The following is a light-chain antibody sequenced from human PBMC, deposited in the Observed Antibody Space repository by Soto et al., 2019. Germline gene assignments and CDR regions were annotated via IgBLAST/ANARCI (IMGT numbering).Light chain of an antibody. V-gene: IGKV4-1*01. J-gene: IGKJ2*02. Sequence: DIVMTQSPDSLAVSLGERATINCKSSQSVLYSSNNKNYLAWFQQKPGQPPKLLIYWASTRESGVPDRFSGSGSGTDFTLPNSSLQAADVAVYYCQQYYSTPRTFGQGTKLEIK. CDR1: QSVLYSSNNKNY. CDR2: WAS. CDR3: QQYYSTPRT.